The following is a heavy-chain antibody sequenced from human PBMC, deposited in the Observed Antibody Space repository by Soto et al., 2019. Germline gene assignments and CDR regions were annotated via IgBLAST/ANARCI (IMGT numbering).Heavy chain of an antibody. J-gene: IGHJ4*02. CDR1: GFNFRTTA. D-gene: IGHD3-22*01. V-gene: IGHV1-58*01. CDR2: IVVGSGNT. CDR3: AADKYYYDSSDYYSFDK. Sequence: GASVKVSCKASGFNFRTTAVQWVRQARGQRLEWIGWIVVGSGNTNYAQKFQERVTITRDMSTSTAYMDVSSLRSEDTAVYYCAADKYYYDSSDYYSFDKWGQGTLATVSS.